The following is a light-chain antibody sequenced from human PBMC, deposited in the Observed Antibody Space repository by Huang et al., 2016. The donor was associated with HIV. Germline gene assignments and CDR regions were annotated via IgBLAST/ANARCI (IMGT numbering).Light chain of an antibody. CDR2: GST. Sequence: IVMTQTPATLPVSPGGRATLSCRASQSVSTNLAWYQQKPGQTPRLIIYGSTTRATGVPARFSGGGSGTDFTLTINSLQSEDFGIYYCQQYNNWHLTFGGGTKV. CDR1: QSVSTN. V-gene: IGKV3-15*01. CDR3: QQYNNWHLT. J-gene: IGKJ4*01.